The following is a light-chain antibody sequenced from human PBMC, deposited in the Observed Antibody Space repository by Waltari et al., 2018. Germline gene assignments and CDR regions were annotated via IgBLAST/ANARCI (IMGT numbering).Light chain of an antibody. CDR1: QTILYNSKNKNC. CDR2: WAS. V-gene: IGKV4-1*01. J-gene: IGKJ2*01. Sequence: DIVMTQSPDSLAVSLGERATINCKSSQTILYNSKNKNCLTWYQQKPGQPPKLLIFWASTRESGVPDRFSGSGSGTKFTLTISGLQAEDLAVYYCQQYYTIPHTFGQGTKLEI. CDR3: QQYYTIPHT.